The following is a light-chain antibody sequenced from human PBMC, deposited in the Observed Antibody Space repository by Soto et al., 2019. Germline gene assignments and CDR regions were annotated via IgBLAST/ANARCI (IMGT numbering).Light chain of an antibody. J-gene: IGKJ1*01. Sequence: IVMTQSPATLSVSPGERANLSRRASQSVGTKLAWYQQTPGQAPRLLIYGASNRATGVPARISGSVSGTEFTLTIASLQSEDFAVYYCQQYSSWLWTFGQGTKVDIK. CDR1: QSVGTK. CDR3: QQYSSWLWT. CDR2: GAS. V-gene: IGKV3-15*01.